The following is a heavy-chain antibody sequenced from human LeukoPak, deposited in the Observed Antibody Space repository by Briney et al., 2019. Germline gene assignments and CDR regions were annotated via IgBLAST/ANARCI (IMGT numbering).Heavy chain of an antibody. Sequence: PSETLSLTCAVSGYSISSGYYWGWIRQPPGKGLEWVALIRYDGSNKYYADSVKGRFTISRDNSKNTLYLQMNSLRAEDTAVYYCAKDACWGQGTLVTVSS. CDR2: IRYDGSNK. CDR3: AKDAC. J-gene: IGHJ4*02. D-gene: IGHD3-16*01. CDR1: GYSISSGYY. V-gene: IGHV3-30*02.